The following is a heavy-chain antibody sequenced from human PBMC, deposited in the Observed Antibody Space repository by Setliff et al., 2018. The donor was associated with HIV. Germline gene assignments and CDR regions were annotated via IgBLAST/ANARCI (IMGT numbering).Heavy chain of an antibody. V-gene: IGHV3-30*03. D-gene: IGHD6-19*01. CDR1: GFTFSTYG. J-gene: IGHJ4*02. CDR2: ISYDGSKK. CDR3: ARTGSGRSFDY. Sequence: PGGSLRLSCEGSGFTFSTYGVYWVRQAPGKGLEWVAVISYDGSKKYYADSVKGRFTISRDNSKNTLYLQMNSLRAEDTAVYYCARTGSGRSFDYWGQGTLVTVPQ.